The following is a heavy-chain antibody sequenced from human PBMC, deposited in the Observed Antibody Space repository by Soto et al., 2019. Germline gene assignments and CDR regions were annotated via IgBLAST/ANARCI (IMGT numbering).Heavy chain of an antibody. CDR1: GGSISSGGYY. V-gene: IGHV4-31*03. CDR2: IYYSGST. CDR3: ARAYYYDSSGQKGVLFDY. J-gene: IGHJ4*02. D-gene: IGHD3-22*01. Sequence: LSLTCTVSGGSISSGGYYWSWIRQHPGKGLEWIGYIYYSGSTYYNPSLKSRVTISVDTSKNQFSLKLSSVTAADTAVYYCARAYYYDSSGQKGVLFDYWGQGTLVTVSS.